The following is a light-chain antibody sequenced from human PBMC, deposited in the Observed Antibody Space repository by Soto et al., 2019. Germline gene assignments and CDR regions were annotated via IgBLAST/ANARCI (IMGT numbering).Light chain of an antibody. CDR2: VAS. Sequence: EIVLTQSPATLSLSPGERATLSCRASQSVSSYLAWYQQKPGQAPRLLIYVASNRATGIPARFSGSGSGTDFTLTISRLEPEDFAVYYCQQRSNWPPTFSQGTKVEIK. J-gene: IGKJ1*01. V-gene: IGKV3-11*01. CDR1: QSVSSY. CDR3: QQRSNWPPT.